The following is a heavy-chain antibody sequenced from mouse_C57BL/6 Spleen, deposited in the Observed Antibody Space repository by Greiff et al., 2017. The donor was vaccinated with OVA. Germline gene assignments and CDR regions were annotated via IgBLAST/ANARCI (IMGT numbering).Heavy chain of an antibody. Sequence: DVKLVESGGGLVKPGGSLKLSCAASGFTFSDYGMHWVRQAPEKGLEWVAYISSGSSTIYYADTVKGRFTISIDNAKNTRFLQMTSLRSEDTAMYYCARGGNYVTYYAMDYWGQGTSVTVSS. CDR3: ARGGNYVTYYAMDY. CDR1: GFTFSDYG. CDR2: ISSGSSTI. D-gene: IGHD2-1*01. J-gene: IGHJ4*01. V-gene: IGHV5-17*01.